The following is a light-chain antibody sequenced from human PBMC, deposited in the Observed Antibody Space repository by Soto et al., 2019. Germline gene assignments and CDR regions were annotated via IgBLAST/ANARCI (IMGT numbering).Light chain of an antibody. Sequence: ETVLTQSPGTLSLSPGDRATLYCRASQSVSSIYLACYQQIPGQAPRLLIYGASSRATGIPDRFSGSGSGTDFTLTISRLEPEDVAVYYCEQYCTSPPSTFGQGTKLEIK. CDR1: QSVSSIY. J-gene: IGKJ2*01. V-gene: IGKV3-20*01. CDR2: GAS. CDR3: EQYCTSPPST.